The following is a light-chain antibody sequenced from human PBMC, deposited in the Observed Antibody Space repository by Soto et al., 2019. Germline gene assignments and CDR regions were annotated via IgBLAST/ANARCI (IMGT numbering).Light chain of an antibody. CDR1: QTSSSW. J-gene: IGKJ1*01. Sequence: IQMTPSPSTPSGSLRDRVHLTCRASQTSSSWLAWYQQKPGKAPKLLIYKASTLKSGVPSRFSGSGSGTEFTLTISSLQPDDFATYYCQHYNSYSEAFGQGTKVDIK. CDR2: KAS. V-gene: IGKV1-5*03. CDR3: QHYNSYSEA.